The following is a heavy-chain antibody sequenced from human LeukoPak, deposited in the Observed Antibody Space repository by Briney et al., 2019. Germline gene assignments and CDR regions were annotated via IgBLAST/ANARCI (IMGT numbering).Heavy chain of an antibody. CDR2: IIPILGIA. CDR1: GGTFSSYA. J-gene: IGHJ6*02. Sequence: EASVKVSCKASGGTFSSYAISWVRQAPGQGLEWMGRIIPILGIANYAQKFQGRVTITADKSTSTAYMELSSLRSEDTAVYYFARALQLERRKDYYYYGMDVWGQGTTVTVSS. CDR3: ARALQLERRKDYYYYGMDV. V-gene: IGHV1-69*04. D-gene: IGHD1-1*01.